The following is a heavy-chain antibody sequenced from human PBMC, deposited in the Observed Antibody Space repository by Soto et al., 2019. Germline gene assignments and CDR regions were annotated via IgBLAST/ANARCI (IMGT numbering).Heavy chain of an antibody. J-gene: IGHJ6*02. D-gene: IGHD2-21*02. CDR2: ISYDGSNK. CDR3: ARDLVVVTAIRWVYYYYGMDV. V-gene: IGHV3-30-3*01. Sequence: GGSLRLSCAASGFTFSSYAMHWVRQAPGKGLEWVAVISYDGSNKYYADSVKGRFTISRDNSKNTLYLQMNSLRAEDTAVYYCARDLVVVTAIRWVYYYYGMDVWGQGTTVTVSS. CDR1: GFTFSSYA.